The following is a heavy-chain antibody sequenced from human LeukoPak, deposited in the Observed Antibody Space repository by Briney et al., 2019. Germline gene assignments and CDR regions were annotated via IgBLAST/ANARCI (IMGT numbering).Heavy chain of an antibody. Sequence: PSETLSLTCTVSGGSISSSSYFWGWIRQPLGKGLEWIGSIFYSGSTYYNPSLKSRFTISVDTSKNQHSLNLSSVTAADTAVYYCARPLTTMAHNPLGYWGQGTLVTVSS. J-gene: IGHJ4*02. CDR1: GGSISSSSYF. CDR2: IFYSGST. CDR3: ARPLTTMAHNPLGY. V-gene: IGHV4-39*07. D-gene: IGHD5-18*01.